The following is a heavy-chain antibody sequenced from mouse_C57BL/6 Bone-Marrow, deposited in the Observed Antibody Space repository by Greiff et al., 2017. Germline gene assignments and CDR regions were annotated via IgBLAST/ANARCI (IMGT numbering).Heavy chain of an antibody. J-gene: IGHJ2*01. D-gene: IGHD1-1*01. CDR3: ARCPIYYYGSSYSRDYFDD. CDR2: ILPGSGST. V-gene: IGHV1-9*01. CDR1: GYTFTGYW. Sequence: VQLQQSGAELMKPGASVKLSCKATGYTFTGYWIEWVKQRPGHGLEWIGEILPGSGSTNYNEKFKGKATFTADTSSNTAYMQLSSLTTEDSAIYYCARCPIYYYGSSYSRDYFDDWGQGTTLTVSS.